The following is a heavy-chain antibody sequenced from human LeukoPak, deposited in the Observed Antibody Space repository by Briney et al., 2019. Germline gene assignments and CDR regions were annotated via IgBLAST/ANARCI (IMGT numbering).Heavy chain of an antibody. Sequence: GGSLRLSCAASGFTFSDYYMTWIRQAPGKGLEWLSYISGSGSYTNYADSVKGRFTTSRDNAKNSLYLQMNSLRDEDTAMYYCSTDDYGGDFASWGQGTLVTVSS. D-gene: IGHD4-23*01. CDR2: ISGSGSYT. V-gene: IGHV3-11*06. J-gene: IGHJ4*02. CDR3: STDDYGGDFAS. CDR1: GFTFSDYY.